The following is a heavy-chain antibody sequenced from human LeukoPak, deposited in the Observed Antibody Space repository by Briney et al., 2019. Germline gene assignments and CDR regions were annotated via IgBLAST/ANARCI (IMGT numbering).Heavy chain of an antibody. D-gene: IGHD3-10*01. CDR2: IYYSGSA. J-gene: IGHJ4*02. Sequence: KPSETLSLTCTATGGSISTYYWYGILQPPGKELEWIGYIYYSGSAKYNPSLKSRVTISVDTSKNQFFLKLSSVTAADTAVYYCARSYGSGNYFDYWGQGTLVTVSS. V-gene: IGHV4-59*01. CDR1: GGSISTYY. CDR3: ARSYGSGNYFDY.